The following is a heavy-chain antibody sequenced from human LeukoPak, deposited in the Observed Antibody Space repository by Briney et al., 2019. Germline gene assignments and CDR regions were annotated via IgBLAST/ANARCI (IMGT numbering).Heavy chain of an antibody. CDR2: ISGSGGST. D-gene: IGHD2-15*01. V-gene: IGHV3-23*01. J-gene: IGHJ6*03. CDR3: AKDFRDCSGGSCYYYYYMDV. Sequence: GGSLRLSCAASGFTFSSYAMSWVRQAPGEGLEWVSAISGSGGSTYYADSVKGRFTISRDNSKNTLYLQMNSLRAEDTAVYYCAKDFRDCSGGSCYYYYYMDVWGKGTTVTVSS. CDR1: GFTFSSYA.